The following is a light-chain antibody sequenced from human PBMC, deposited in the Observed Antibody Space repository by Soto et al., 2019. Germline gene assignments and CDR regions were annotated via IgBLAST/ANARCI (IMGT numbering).Light chain of an antibody. V-gene: IGKV3-15*01. CDR3: QQYNNWPQT. J-gene: IGKJ2*01. CDR2: GAS. Sequence: EIVMTQSPATLSVSPGERATVSCRASQSVSSNLAWYQQKPGQAPRLLIYGASTRATGIPARFSGSGSGTEFTLPISSLQSEDFAVYYCQQYNNWPQTFGQGTKLEIK. CDR1: QSVSSN.